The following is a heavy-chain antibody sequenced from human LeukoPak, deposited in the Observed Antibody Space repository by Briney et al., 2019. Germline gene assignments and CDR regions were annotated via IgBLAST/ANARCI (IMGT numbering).Heavy chain of an antibody. CDR1: GFSFSSYG. J-gene: IGHJ4*02. CDR3: AKRASGHTKQFDY. D-gene: IGHD3-3*01. Sequence: AGGSLRLSCAASGFSFSSYGMHWVRQAPGKGLEWVSAISGSGGSTYYADSVKGRFTISRDNSKNTLYLQMNSLRAEDTAVYYCAKRASGHTKQFDYWGQGTLVTVSS. CDR2: ISGSGGST. V-gene: IGHV3-23*01.